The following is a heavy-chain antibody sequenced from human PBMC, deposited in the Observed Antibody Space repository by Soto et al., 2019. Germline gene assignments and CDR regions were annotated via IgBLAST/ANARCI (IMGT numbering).Heavy chain of an antibody. CDR3: ASVRESGLYGLMPDGYYFSGMGD. V-gene: IGHV3-21*01. J-gene: IGHJ6*02. Sequence: GGSLRLSCAASGFTFSSYSMNWVRQAPGKGLEWVSSISSSSSYIYYADSVKGRFTISRDNAKYSLYLQMNSLRAEDTAVYYSASVRESGLYGLMPDGYYFSGMGDWGQGAMVTVSS. CDR2: ISSSSSYI. D-gene: IGHD6-19*01. CDR1: GFTFSSYS.